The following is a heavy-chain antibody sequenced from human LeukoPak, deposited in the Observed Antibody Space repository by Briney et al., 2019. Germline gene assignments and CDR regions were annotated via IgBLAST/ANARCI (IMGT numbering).Heavy chain of an antibody. D-gene: IGHD3-22*01. CDR1: GFTFSSYS. CDR3: ARGYYYDSSGYDPFGDY. V-gene: IGHV3-74*01. Sequence: GGSLRLSCVASGFTFSSYSMNWVRQAPGKGLVWVSRIKSDGSSTDYADSVKGRFTISRDNAKNTLYLQMHSLRAEDTAVYYCARGYYYDSSGYDPFGDYWGQGTLVTVSS. J-gene: IGHJ4*02. CDR2: IKSDGSST.